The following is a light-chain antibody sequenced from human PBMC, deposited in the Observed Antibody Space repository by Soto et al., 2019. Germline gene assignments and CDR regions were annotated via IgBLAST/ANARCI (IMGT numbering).Light chain of an antibody. CDR2: DVS. CDR1: SRDVGAYNY. CDR3: CSSAGSSTVI. V-gene: IGLV2-11*01. Sequence: QSALTQPRSVSGSPGQSVTISCTGTSRDVGAYNYVSWYQQHPGKAPKLIIYDVSKWPSGVPDRFSGSKSGNTASLTISGLQAEVEADYYCCSSAGSSTVIFGGGTQLTVL. J-gene: IGLJ2*01.